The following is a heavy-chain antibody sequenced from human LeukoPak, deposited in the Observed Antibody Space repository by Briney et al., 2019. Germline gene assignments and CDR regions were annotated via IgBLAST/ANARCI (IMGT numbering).Heavy chain of an antibody. CDR2: LYFGGST. V-gene: IGHV4-59*01. Sequence: PSETLSLTCSVSGASISTYYWSWIRQPPGKGLEWIGYLYFGGSTNYNPSLKSRVTISPDTSRNQFSLKLNSVTAADTAVYYCARAGGSWSFDYLGQGNLVTVSS. CDR1: GASISTYY. CDR3: ARAGGSWSFDY. D-gene: IGHD5-12*01. J-gene: IGHJ4*02.